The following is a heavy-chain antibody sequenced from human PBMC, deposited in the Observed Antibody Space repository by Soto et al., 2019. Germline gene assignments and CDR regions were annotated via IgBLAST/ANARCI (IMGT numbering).Heavy chain of an antibody. CDR1: GYSFTSYW. Sequence: GESLKISCKGSGYSFTSYWIGWVRQMPGKGLEWMGIIYPGDSDTRYSPSFQGQVTISADKSISTAYLQWSSLKASDTAMYYCARKSVVVVAESYGMDVWGQGTTVTVSS. J-gene: IGHJ6*02. CDR2: IYPGDSDT. CDR3: ARKSVVVVAESYGMDV. V-gene: IGHV5-51*01. D-gene: IGHD2-15*01.